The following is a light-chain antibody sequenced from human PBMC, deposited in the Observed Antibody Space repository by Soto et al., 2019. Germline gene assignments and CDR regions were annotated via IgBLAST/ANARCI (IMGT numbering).Light chain of an antibody. CDR1: SGHSSYA. CDR2: LNSDGSH. J-gene: IGLJ2*01. V-gene: IGLV4-69*01. CDR3: QTGGTRGV. Sequence: QAVVTQSPSASASLGASVKLTCTLSSGHSSYAIAWHQQQPEKGPRYLMKLNSDGSHSKGDGIPDRFSGSSSGAERYLTISSLQSEDEADYYCQTGGTRGVFGGGTKLTVL.